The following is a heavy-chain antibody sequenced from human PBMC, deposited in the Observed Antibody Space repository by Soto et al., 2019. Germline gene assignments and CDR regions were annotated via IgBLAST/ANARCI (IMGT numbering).Heavy chain of an antibody. Sequence: PSETLSLTCTVSGGSISSGYYYWSWIRQPPGKGLEWIGYIYYSGSTYYNPSLKSRVTISVDTSKNQFSLKLSSVTAADTAVYYCARVAITDYYYGMDVWGQGTTVTVSS. CDR1: GGSISSGYYY. J-gene: IGHJ6*02. CDR3: ARVAITDYYYGMDV. V-gene: IGHV4-30-4*01. CDR2: IYYSGST. D-gene: IGHD1-20*01.